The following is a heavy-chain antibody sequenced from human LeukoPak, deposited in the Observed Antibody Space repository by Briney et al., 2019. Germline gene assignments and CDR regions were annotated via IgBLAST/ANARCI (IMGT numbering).Heavy chain of an antibody. Sequence: ASVKVSCKASGGTFSSYAISWVRQAPGQGLEWMGGIIPIFGTANYAQKFQGRVTITADKSTSTAYMELSSLRSEDTAVYECGRERRYCSSTSCYHGRSTYYYGSGSYYNGIHAFDIWGQGTMVTVSS. J-gene: IGHJ3*02. CDR2: IIPIFGTA. V-gene: IGHV1-69*06. CDR3: GRERRYCSSTSCYHGRSTYYYGSGSYYNGIHAFDI. D-gene: IGHD3-10*01. CDR1: GGTFSSYA.